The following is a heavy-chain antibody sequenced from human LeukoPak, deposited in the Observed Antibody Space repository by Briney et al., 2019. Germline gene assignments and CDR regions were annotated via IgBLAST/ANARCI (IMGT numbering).Heavy chain of an antibody. D-gene: IGHD1-14*01. CDR3: ARGGSEPFDV. J-gene: IGHJ3*01. CDR1: GFTFGKFW. V-gene: IGHV3-74*01. Sequence: PGGSLRLSCATSGFTFGKFWVHWVRQAPGRGLAWVSRINPEQTTTNYADSVKGRFTISRDNAKNTLYLQMDSLRAEDTAVYFCARGGSEPFDVWGQGTLVTVSS. CDR2: INPEQTTT.